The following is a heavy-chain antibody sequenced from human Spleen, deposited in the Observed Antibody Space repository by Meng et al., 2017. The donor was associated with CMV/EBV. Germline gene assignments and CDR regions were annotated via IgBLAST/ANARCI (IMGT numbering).Heavy chain of an antibody. CDR1: GLSLRWCW. V-gene: IGHV3-7*01. D-gene: IGHD3-3*01. CDR2: VNQEVSEK. Sequence: ASGLSLRWCWISWGRQAPGKGLEWASNVNQEVSEKYYVDSVRGRFTISRDNAMNSLFLQMDNLRAGDTALYFCARGLDDSWSGYYDSWGQGTLVTVSS. J-gene: IGHJ4*02. CDR3: ARGLDDSWSGYYDS.